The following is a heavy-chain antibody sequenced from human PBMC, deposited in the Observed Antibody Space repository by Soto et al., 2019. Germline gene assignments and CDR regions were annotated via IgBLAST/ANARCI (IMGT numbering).Heavy chain of an antibody. CDR2: TYYRSKWYN. Sequence: SQTLSLTCAISGDSVSSNSAAWNWIRQSPSRGLEWLGRTYYRSKWYNDYAVSVKSRITINPDTSKNQFSLQLNSVTPEDTAVYYCARDSHGIAAAGNPRLDPYSYYYGMDVWGQGTTVTVSS. CDR1: GDSVSSNSAA. D-gene: IGHD6-13*01. CDR3: ARDSHGIAAAGNPRLDPYSYYYGMDV. J-gene: IGHJ6*02. V-gene: IGHV6-1*01.